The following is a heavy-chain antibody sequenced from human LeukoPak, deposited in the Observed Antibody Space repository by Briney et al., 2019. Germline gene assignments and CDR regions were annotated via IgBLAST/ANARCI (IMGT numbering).Heavy chain of an antibody. CDR3: TADRGSESDY. V-gene: IGHV3-15*01. Sequence: GGSLRLSCAASGFTFSSAWMSWVRQAPGKGLEWVGRIKSKADGGTTDYAAPVKGRFSISRDDSKDRLYLQMNSLKTEDTAVYYCTADRGSESDYWGQGTLVTVSS. CDR1: GFTFSSAW. J-gene: IGHJ4*02. D-gene: IGHD3-10*01. CDR2: IKSKADGGTT.